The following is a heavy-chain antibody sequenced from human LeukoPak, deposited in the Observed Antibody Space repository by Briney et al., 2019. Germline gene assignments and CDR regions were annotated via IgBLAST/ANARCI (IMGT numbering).Heavy chain of an antibody. CDR3: ASGSIGSIPYYFDY. CDR2: ISSSSSYI. V-gene: IGHV3-21*01. J-gene: IGHJ4*02. CDR1: GFTFSSYS. D-gene: IGHD3-22*01. Sequence: PGGSLRLSCAASGFTFSSYSMHWVRQAPGKGLEWVSSISSSSSYIYYADSVKGRFTISRDNAKNSLYLQMNSLRAEDTAVYYCASGSIGSIPYYFDYWGQGTLVTVSS.